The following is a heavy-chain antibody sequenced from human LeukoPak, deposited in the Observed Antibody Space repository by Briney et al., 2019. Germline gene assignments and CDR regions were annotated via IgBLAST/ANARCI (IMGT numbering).Heavy chain of an antibody. CDR1: GYTFTNNY. CDR2: IYPRDGST. CDR3: ARDQEGFNY. V-gene: IGHV1-46*01. Sequence: ASVKVSCKASGYTFTNNYLHWVRQAPGQGLEWMGMIYPRDGSTSYAQNFQGRVTVTRDTSTTTVHMELRGLRSEDTAVYYCARDQEGFNYWGQGTVVTVSS. J-gene: IGHJ4*02.